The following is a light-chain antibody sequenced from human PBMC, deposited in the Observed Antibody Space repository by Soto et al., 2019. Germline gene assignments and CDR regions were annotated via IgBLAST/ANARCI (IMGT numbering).Light chain of an antibody. CDR2: DDS. CDR1: NIGSKS. V-gene: IGLV3-21*02. CDR3: QVWDSSSDHLVV. Sequence: SYELTQPPSVSVAPGQTARITCGGNNIGSKSVHWYQQKPGQAPVLVVYDDSDRPSAIPERFSGSNSGNTATLTISRVEAGDEADYYCQVWDSSSDHLVVFGGGTKLTVL. J-gene: IGLJ2*01.